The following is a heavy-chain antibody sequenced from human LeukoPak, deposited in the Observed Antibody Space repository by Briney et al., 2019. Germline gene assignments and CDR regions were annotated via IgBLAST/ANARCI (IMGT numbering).Heavy chain of an antibody. J-gene: IGHJ4*02. CDR3: AKDQRWESPHYLDS. D-gene: IGHD1-26*01. Sequence: ETLSLTCAVSGGSISSKQWWSWVRQVPGKGLEWVSGISASGGSTYYADSVRGRFTISRDNSKNTLYVQMNSLRDEDTAVYYCAKDQRWESPHYLDSWGQGTLVTVSS. V-gene: IGHV3-23*01. CDR2: ISASGGST. CDR1: GSISSKQW.